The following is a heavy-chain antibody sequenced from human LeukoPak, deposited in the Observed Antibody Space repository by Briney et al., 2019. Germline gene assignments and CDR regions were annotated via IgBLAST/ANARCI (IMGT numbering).Heavy chain of an antibody. Sequence: GGSLRLSCAASGFTFSSYWMTWVRQAPGKGLECVANINQDGSEKDYVDSVKGRFTISRDNAKNSLHLQMSSLRAEDTAVYYCARVIGASIPYFDYWGQGTLVTVSS. J-gene: IGHJ4*02. D-gene: IGHD6-13*01. CDR3: ARVIGASIPYFDY. CDR1: GFTFSSYW. V-gene: IGHV3-7*01. CDR2: INQDGSEK.